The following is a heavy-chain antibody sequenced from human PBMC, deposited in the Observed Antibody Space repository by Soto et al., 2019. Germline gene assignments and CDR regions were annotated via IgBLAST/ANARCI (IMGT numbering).Heavy chain of an antibody. D-gene: IGHD3-22*01. CDR1: GFTFSSYW. CDR3: ARVGYDSSGFTTFFDY. Sequence: GGSLRLSCAASGFTFSSYWMHWVRQAPGKGLVWVSRINSDGSSTSYADSVKGRFTISRDTAKNTLYLQMNSLGAEDTAVYYFARVGYDSSGFTTFFDYWGQGTLVTVSS. V-gene: IGHV3-74*01. CDR2: INSDGSST. J-gene: IGHJ4*02.